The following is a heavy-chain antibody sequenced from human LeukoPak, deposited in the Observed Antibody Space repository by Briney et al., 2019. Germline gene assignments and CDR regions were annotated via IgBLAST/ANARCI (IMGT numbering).Heavy chain of an antibody. CDR3: VREGMIVAVTPFDY. J-gene: IGHJ4*02. V-gene: IGHV4-39*07. D-gene: IGHD3-22*01. CDR1: GGSISSSSYY. Sequence: PSGTLSLTCTVSGGSISSSSYYWGWIRQPPGKGLEWIASVYYSGSTYYNPSLNSRVTISVDTSKNQFSLKLSSVTAADTALYYCVREGMIVAVTPFDYWGQGTLVTVSS. CDR2: VYYSGST.